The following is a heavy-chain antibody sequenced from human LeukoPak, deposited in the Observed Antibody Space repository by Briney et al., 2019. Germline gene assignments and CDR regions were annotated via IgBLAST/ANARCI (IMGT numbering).Heavy chain of an antibody. CDR1: GASISSGSDY. V-gene: IGHV4-61*02. CDR3: ARDVESSSWRSEYYYYYYVDV. Sequence: SETLSLTCTVSGASISSGSDYWNWIRQPAGKGLEWIGRIFASGSTNYNPSLKSRVTVSLDTSKNQLSLKLSSVTAADTAVYYCARDVESSSWRSEYYYYYYVDVWGKGTTVTVSS. CDR2: IFASGST. D-gene: IGHD6-13*01. J-gene: IGHJ6*03.